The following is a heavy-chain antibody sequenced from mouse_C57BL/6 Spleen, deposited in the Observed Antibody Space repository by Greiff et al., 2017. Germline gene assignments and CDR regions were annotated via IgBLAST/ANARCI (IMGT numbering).Heavy chain of an antibody. D-gene: IGHD1-1*01. J-gene: IGHJ3*01. CDR1: GFSLSTSGMG. Sequence: QVTLKVCGPGILQSSQTLSLTCSFSGFSLSTSGMGVSWIRQPSGKGLEWLAHIYWDDDKRYNPSLKSRLTISKDTSRNQVFLKSTSVDTADTATYYCARAYGSSYWFAYWGQGTLVTVSA. CDR3: ARAYGSSYWFAY. V-gene: IGHV8-12*01. CDR2: IYWDDDK.